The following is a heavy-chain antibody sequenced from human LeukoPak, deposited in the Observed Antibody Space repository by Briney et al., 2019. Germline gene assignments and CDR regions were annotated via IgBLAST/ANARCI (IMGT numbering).Heavy chain of an antibody. Sequence: SETLSLTCTVSGGSISSYYWSWIRQPAGKGLEWIGRIYTSGSTNYNPSLKSRVTMSVDTSKNQFSLKLSSVTAADTAVYYCASTSLSAARRGYYFDYWAREPWSPSPQ. J-gene: IGHJ4*02. D-gene: IGHD6-6*01. V-gene: IGHV4-4*07. CDR2: IYTSGST. CDR1: GGSISSYY. CDR3: ASTSLSAARRGYYFDY.